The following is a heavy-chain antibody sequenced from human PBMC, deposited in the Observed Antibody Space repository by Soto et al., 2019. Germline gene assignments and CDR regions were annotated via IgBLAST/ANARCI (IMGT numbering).Heavy chain of an antibody. V-gene: IGHV3-23*01. Sequence: GGSLRLSCAASGFTFSSYAMSWVRQAPGKGLEWVSAISGSGGSTYYADSVKGRFTISRDNSKNTLYLQMNSLRAEDTAVYYGAKVDSERPVPAAIYDWGQGTLVTVSS. D-gene: IGHD2-2*01. CDR1: GFTFSSYA. CDR3: AKVDSERPVPAAIYD. J-gene: IGHJ4*02. CDR2: ISGSGGST.